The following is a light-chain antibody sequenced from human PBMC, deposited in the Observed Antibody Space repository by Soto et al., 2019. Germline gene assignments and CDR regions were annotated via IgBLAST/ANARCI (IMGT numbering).Light chain of an antibody. V-gene: IGLV2-14*01. Sequence: QSALTQPASVSGAPGQSITISCTGTSSDVCGYNYVSWYQQHPGKAPKRMIYDVSNRPSGGSNRFSGSKSGNTASLTISGLQAEDEADYYCSSYTSSLWVFGAGTKLTVL. CDR2: DVS. CDR3: SSYTSSLWV. CDR1: SSDVCGYNY. J-gene: IGLJ3*02.